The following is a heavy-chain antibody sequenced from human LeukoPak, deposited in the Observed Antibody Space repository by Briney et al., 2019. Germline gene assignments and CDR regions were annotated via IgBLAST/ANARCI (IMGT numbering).Heavy chain of an antibody. CDR2: IYYSGST. V-gene: IGHV4-31*03. D-gene: IGHD3-10*01. CDR3: ARRLPFRTGLQDKTIGGWFDP. CDR1: GGSISSGGYY. J-gene: IGHJ5*02. Sequence: PSETLSLTCTVSGGSISSGGYYWSWIRQPPGKGLEWIGYIYYSGSTYYNPSLKSRVTISVDTSKNQFSLKLSSVTAADTAVFYCARRLPFRTGLQDKTIGGWFDPWGQGTLVTVSS.